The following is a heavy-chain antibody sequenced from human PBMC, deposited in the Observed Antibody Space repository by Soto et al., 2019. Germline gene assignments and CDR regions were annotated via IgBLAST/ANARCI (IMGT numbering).Heavy chain of an antibody. CDR2: ISGSGGST. CDR3: AKDRIGSIAVAIFDY. CDR1: GFTFSSYA. V-gene: IGHV3-23*01. D-gene: IGHD6-19*01. J-gene: IGHJ4*02. Sequence: GGSLRLSCAASGFTFSSYAMSWVRQAPGKGLEWVSAISGSGGSTYYADSVKGRFTISRDNSKNTLYLQMNSLRAEDTAVYYCAKDRIGSIAVAIFDYWGQGTLVTVSS.